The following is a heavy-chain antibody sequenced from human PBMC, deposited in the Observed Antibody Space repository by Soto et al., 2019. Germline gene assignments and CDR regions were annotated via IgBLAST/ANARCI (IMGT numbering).Heavy chain of an antibody. V-gene: IGHV3-30*18. D-gene: IGHD1-26*01. Sequence: GESLKISCTGSGFTFGNYGMHWVLQAPGKGLEWVASTSYDGNNKYYADSLKGRFTISRDNSKKMVYLQMTSLGPEDTAVYYCAKGGGSARDFDYWGQGALVTVSS. CDR3: AKGGGSARDFDY. CDR2: TSYDGNNK. CDR1: GFTFGNYG. J-gene: IGHJ4*02.